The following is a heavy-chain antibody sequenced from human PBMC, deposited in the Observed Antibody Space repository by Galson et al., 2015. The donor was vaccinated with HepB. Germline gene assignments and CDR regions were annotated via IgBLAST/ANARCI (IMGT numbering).Heavy chain of an antibody. CDR3: AKSGGSYYGVYYHGMDV. D-gene: IGHD1-26*01. V-gene: IGHV3-23*01. CDR2: ISGSGGST. Sequence: SLRLSCAASGFTFSSYAMSWVRQAPGKGLEWVSAISGSGGSTYYADSVKGRFTISRDNSKNTLYLQMNSLRAEDTAVYYCAKSGGSYYGVYYHGMDVWGQGTTVTVSS. J-gene: IGHJ6*02. CDR1: GFTFSSYA.